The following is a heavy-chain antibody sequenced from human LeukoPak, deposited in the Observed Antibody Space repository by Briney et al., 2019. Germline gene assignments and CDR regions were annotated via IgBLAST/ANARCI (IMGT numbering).Heavy chain of an antibody. Sequence: SETLSLTCTVSGGSISSGDYYWSWLRQPPGKGLEWIGYIYYSGSTYYNPSLKSRVTISVDTSKNQFSLKLSSVTAADTAVYYCARDDEYYYYGMDVWGQGTTVTVSS. CDR1: GGSISSGDYY. CDR2: IYYSGST. CDR3: ARDDEYYYYGMDV. V-gene: IGHV4-30-4*01. J-gene: IGHJ6*02.